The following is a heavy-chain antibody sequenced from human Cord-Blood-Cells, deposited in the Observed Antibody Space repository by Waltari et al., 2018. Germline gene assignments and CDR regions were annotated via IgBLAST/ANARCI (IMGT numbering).Heavy chain of an antibody. CDR2: IYYSGST. CDR3: AREEYSYGYFDY. D-gene: IGHD5-18*01. CDR1: GGSISSYY. V-gene: IGHV4-59*01. J-gene: IGHJ4*02. Sequence: QVQLQESGPGLVKPSETLSLTCTVSGGSISSYYWSWIRQPPGKGLEWIGYIYYSGSTNYNPYLKSRVTISVDTSKNQFSLKLSSVTAADTAVYYCAREEYSYGYFDYWGQGTLVTVSS.